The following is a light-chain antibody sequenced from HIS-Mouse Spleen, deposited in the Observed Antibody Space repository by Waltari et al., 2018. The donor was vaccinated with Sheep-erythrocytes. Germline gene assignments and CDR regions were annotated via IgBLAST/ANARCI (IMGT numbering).Light chain of an antibody. V-gene: IGLV2-8*01. Sequence: QSALTQPPSASGSPGQSVTISCTATSSHVGGYDYAPWYQQHPGKAPKLMIYEVSKRPSGVPDRFSGSKSGNTASLTVSGLQAEDEADYYCSSYAGSNNWVFGGGTKLTVL. CDR1: SSHVGGYDY. CDR2: EVS. J-gene: IGLJ3*02. CDR3: SSYAGSNNWV.